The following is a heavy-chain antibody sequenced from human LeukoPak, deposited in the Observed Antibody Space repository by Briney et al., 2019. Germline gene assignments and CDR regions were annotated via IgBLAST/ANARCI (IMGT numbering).Heavy chain of an antibody. CDR3: ARGSSGWYGGFDY. V-gene: IGHV3-7*01. Sequence: GGSLRLSCAASGFTFSSYWMSWVRQAPGKGLEWVANIKQDGSEKYYVDSVKGRFTISRDNAKNSLYLQMNSLRAEDTAVYYCARGSSGWYGGFDYWGQGTPVTVSS. D-gene: IGHD6-19*01. CDR2: IKQDGSEK. CDR1: GFTFSSYW. J-gene: IGHJ4*02.